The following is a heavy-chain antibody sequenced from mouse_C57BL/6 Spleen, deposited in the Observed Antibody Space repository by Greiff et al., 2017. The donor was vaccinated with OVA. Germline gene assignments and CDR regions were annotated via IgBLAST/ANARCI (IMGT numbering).Heavy chain of an antibody. CDR3: AGDQRYYFDY. CDR1: GFTFSSYA. V-gene: IGHV5-4*01. CDR2: ISDGGSYT. Sequence: EVKVVESGGGLVKPGGSLKLSCAASGFTFSSYAMSWVRQTPEKRLEWVATISDGGSYTYYPDNVKGRFTIYRDNAKNNLYLQMSHLKSEDTAMYYCAGDQRYYFDYWGQGTTLTVSS. J-gene: IGHJ2*01.